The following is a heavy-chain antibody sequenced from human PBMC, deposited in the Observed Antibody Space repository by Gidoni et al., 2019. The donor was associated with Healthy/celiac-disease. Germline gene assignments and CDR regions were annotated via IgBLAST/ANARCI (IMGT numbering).Heavy chain of an antibody. J-gene: IGHJ5*02. CDR3: AHRRLEYYYGSGSYQYYLNWFDP. CDR2: IYWNDDK. CDR1: GFSLNTSGVG. V-gene: IGHV2-5*01. D-gene: IGHD3-10*01. Sequence: QITLKESGPTLVKPTQTLTLTCTFSGFSLNTSGVGVGWIRQPPGKALEWLALIYWNDDKRYSPSLKSRLTISKDTSKNQVALTMTNMDPVDTATYYCAHRRLEYYYGSGSYQYYLNWFDPWGQGTLVTVSS.